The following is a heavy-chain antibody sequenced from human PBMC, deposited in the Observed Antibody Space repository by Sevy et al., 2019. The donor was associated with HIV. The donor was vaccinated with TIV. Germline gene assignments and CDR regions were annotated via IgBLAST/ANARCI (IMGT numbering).Heavy chain of an antibody. Sequence: GGSLRLSCAASGFTFSSYGMHWVRQAPGKGLQWVATVSASGGSTYYADSVRGRFSITRDNSKNTLYVKMNSLRAEDTAVYYCARVGGGGYYDPWSGYLEFDPWGQGTLVTVSS. D-gene: IGHD3-3*01. CDR1: GFTFSSYG. J-gene: IGHJ5*02. V-gene: IGHV3-23*01. CDR3: ARVGGGGYYDPWSGYLEFDP. CDR2: VSASGGST.